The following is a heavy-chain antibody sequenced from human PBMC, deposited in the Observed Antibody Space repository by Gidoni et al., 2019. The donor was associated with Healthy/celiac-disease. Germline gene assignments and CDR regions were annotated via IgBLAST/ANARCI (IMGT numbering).Heavy chain of an antibody. CDR1: GFTFSSYA. Sequence: EVQLVESGGGLVQPGGSRRLSGSASGFTFSSYAMHWVRQAPGKGLEYVSAISSNGGSTYYADSVKGRFTISRDNSKNTLYLQMSSLRAEDTALYYCVNDRTMSQNYYFDSWGQGTLVTVSS. V-gene: IGHV3-64D*06. CDR2: ISSNGGST. J-gene: IGHJ4*02. CDR3: VNDRTMSQNYYFDS. D-gene: IGHD3-10*02.